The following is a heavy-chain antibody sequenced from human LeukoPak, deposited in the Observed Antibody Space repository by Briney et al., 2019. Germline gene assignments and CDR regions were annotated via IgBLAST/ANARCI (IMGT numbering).Heavy chain of an antibody. CDR2: IYTGGST. V-gene: IGHV3-66*01. J-gene: IGHJ4*02. CDR1: GFSVISNY. Sequence: GGSLRLSCAASGFSVISNYMSWVRQAPGKGLEWVSVIYTGGSTYYADSVKGRFTISRDNSKNTLYLQMNSLRGEDTAVYYCVEFYCSGGSCLDYWGQGTLVTASS. D-gene: IGHD2-15*01. CDR3: VEFYCSGGSCLDY.